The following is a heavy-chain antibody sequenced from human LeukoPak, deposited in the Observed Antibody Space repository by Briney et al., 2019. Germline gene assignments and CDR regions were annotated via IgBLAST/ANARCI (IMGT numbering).Heavy chain of an antibody. J-gene: IGHJ4*02. Sequence: ASVKVSCKASGYTFTGYYMHWVRQAPGQGLEWMGWINPNSGDTNYAQKFQGWVTMTRDTSISTAYMELSRLRSDDTAVYYCARAYGSGPNTYFDYWGQGTLVTVSS. V-gene: IGHV1-2*04. CDR2: INPNSGDT. CDR3: ARAYGSGPNTYFDY. CDR1: GYTFTGYY. D-gene: IGHD3-10*01.